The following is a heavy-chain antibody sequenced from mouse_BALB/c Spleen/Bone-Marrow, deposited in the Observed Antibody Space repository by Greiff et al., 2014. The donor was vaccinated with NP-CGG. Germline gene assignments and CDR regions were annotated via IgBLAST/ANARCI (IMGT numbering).Heavy chain of an antibody. CDR2: INPSNGGT. CDR1: GYTFTNYY. Sequence: QVQLQQSGAELVKPRVSVKLSCKASGYTFTNYYMYWVKQRPGQDLEWIGEINPSNGGTNFNEKFKSKATLTVDKSSSTAYMQLSSLTSEDSAVYYCTTLGRFAYWGQGTLVTVSA. CDR3: TTLGRFAY. D-gene: IGHD4-1*01. V-gene: IGHV1S81*02. J-gene: IGHJ3*01.